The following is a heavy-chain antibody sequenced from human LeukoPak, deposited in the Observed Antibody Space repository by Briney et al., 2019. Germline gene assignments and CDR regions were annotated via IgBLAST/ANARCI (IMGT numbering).Heavy chain of an antibody. Sequence: GRSLRLSCAASGFTFSSYAMHWVRQAPGKGLEWVAVISYDGSNKYYADSVKGRFTISRDNSKNTLYLQMNSLRAEDTAVYYCARGGYFDDPKSSGGAFDIWGQGTMVTVSS. CDR2: ISYDGSNK. V-gene: IGHV3-30-3*01. D-gene: IGHD3-9*01. J-gene: IGHJ3*02. CDR3: ARGGYFDDPKSSGGAFDI. CDR1: GFTFSSYA.